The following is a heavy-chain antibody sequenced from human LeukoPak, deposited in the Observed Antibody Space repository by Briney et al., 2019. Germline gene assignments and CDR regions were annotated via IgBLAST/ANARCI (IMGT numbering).Heavy chain of an antibody. Sequence: GGSLRLSCAASGFTFSSYSMNWVRQAPGKGLEWVSSISSSSSYIYYADSVKGRFTISRDNAKNSLYLQMNSLRAEDTAVYYCARDIVVVPAQSDYYYYGMDVWGQGTTVTVSS. CDR2: ISSSSSYI. V-gene: IGHV3-21*04. CDR1: GFTFSSYS. CDR3: ARDIVVVPAQSDYYYYGMDV. J-gene: IGHJ6*02. D-gene: IGHD2-2*01.